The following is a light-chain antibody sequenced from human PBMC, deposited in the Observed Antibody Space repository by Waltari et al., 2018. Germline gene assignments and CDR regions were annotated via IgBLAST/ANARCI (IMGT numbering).Light chain of an antibody. J-gene: IGKJ4*01. V-gene: IGKV4-1*01. Sequence: DIVMTQSPDSLAVPLGERATINCKSSQSVIYGSNNKNYLAWYQQKPGQPPKLLIYWASTRESGVPDRFSGSGSGTDFTLTISSLQAEDVAVYYCQQYYTTPLTFGGGTKVEIK. CDR1: QSVIYGSNNKNY. CDR3: QQYYTTPLT. CDR2: WAS.